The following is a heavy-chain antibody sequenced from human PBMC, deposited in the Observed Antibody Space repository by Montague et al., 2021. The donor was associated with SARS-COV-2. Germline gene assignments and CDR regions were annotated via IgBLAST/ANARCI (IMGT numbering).Heavy chain of an antibody. Sequence: SETLSLTCAVYGGSFSGYYWIWIRQPPWKGLEWIGEINHSGSTNYNPSLKSRGTISVDTSKNQFSLALSSVTAAATAVYYCARGSGCSGGSCHADWDPRYHYGMDVWGQGTTVTVSS. CDR2: INHSGST. V-gene: IGHV4-34*01. D-gene: IGHD2-15*01. CDR3: ARGSGCSGGSCHADWDPRYHYGMDV. CDR1: GGSFSGYY. J-gene: IGHJ6*02.